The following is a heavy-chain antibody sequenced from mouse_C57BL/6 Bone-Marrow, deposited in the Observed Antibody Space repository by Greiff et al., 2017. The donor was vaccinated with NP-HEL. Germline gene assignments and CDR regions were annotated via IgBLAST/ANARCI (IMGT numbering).Heavy chain of an antibody. Sequence: EVQLVESGGGLVQPKGSLKLSCAASGFTFNTYAMHWVRQAPGKGLEWVARIRSKSSNYATYYADSVKDRFTISRDDSQSMLYLQMNNLKTEDTAMYYCVRREGYYYGSSYYYFDYWGQGTTLTVSS. J-gene: IGHJ2*01. CDR2: IRSKSSNYAT. CDR1: GFTFNTYA. CDR3: VRREGYYYGSSYYYFDY. D-gene: IGHD1-1*01. V-gene: IGHV10-3*01.